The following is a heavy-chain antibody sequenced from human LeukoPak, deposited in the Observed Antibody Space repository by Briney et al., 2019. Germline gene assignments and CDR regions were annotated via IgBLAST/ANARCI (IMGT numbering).Heavy chain of an antibody. CDR2: IYYSGST. CDR1: GGSISSYY. J-gene: IGHJ4*02. D-gene: IGHD3-3*01. V-gene: IGHV4-59*01. CDR3: ARATSITIFGVVKRRYFDY. Sequence: PSETLSLTCTVSGGSISSYYWSWIRQPPGKGLEWIGYIYYSGSTNYHPSLKSRVTISVDTSKNQFSLKLSSVTAADTAVYYCARATSITIFGVVKRRYFDYWGQGTLVTVSS.